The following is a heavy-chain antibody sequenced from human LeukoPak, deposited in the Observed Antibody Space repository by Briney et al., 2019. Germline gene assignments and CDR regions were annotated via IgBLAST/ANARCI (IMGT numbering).Heavy chain of an antibody. CDR1: GGSISSYY. V-gene: IGHV4-59*01. Sequence: SETLSLTCNVSGGSISSYYWSWIRQPPGKGLEWIGFIYYSGSTNYNPSLKSRVTISVDTSKNQFSLKLSSVTAADTAVYYCARRHVEYSSSSDPYYFDYWGQGTLVTVSS. CDR3: ARRHVEYSSSSDPYYFDY. D-gene: IGHD6-6*01. CDR2: IYYSGST. J-gene: IGHJ4*02.